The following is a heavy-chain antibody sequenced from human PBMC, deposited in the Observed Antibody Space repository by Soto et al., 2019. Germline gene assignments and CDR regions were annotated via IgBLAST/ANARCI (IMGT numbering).Heavy chain of an antibody. J-gene: IGHJ4*02. V-gene: IGHV3-66*04. Sequence: SLRLSCAASGFTVSSNYMSWVRQAPGKGLEWVSVIYSGGSAYYADSVKDRFTISRDNSKNTLYLQMNSLRAEDTAVYYCARHGYSYGGGYFDYWGQGTLVTVSS. CDR1: GFTVSSNY. CDR3: ARHGYSYGGGYFDY. D-gene: IGHD5-18*01. CDR2: IYSGGSA.